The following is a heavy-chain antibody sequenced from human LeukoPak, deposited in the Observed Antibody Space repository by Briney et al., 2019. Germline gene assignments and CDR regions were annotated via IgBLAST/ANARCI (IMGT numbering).Heavy chain of an antibody. CDR2: IYYTGGT. V-gene: IGHV4-59*08. D-gene: IGHD6-19*01. J-gene: IGHJ4*02. CDR1: GGSISSNY. CDR3: GKYGGSGWVIDY. Sequence: PSETLSLTCTVSGGSISSNYWTWIRQPPGKGLEYIGYIYYTGGTNYNPSLKSRVTMSVDTSKNQFSLKLSSVTAADTAVYFCGKYGGSGWVIDYWGQGTLVTVSS.